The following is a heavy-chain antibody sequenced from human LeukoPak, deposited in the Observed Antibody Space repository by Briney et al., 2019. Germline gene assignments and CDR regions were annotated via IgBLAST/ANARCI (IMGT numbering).Heavy chain of an antibody. CDR3: AKALYDSSGYYSIDY. D-gene: IGHD3-22*01. V-gene: IGHV3-23*01. J-gene: IGHJ4*02. CDR1: GFTFSSYA. CDR2: ISGSGGST. Sequence: GGSLRLSCAASGFTFSSYAMSWVRQAPGKGLEWVSGISGSGGSTYYADSVKGRFTISRDNSKNTLYLQMNGLRAEDTAAYYCAKALYDSSGYYSIDYWGQGTLVTVSS.